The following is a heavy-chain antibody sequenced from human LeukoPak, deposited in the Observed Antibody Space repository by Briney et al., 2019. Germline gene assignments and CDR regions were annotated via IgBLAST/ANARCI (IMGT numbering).Heavy chain of an antibody. CDR3: ARDSVPVDFWSGYAGFDAFDI. V-gene: IGHV3-21*01. CDR2: ISSSSSYI. Sequence: PGGSLRLSCAASGFTFSSYSMNWVRQAPGKGLEWVSSISSSSSYIYYADSVKGRFTISRDNAKNSLYLQMNSLRAEDTAVYYCARDSVPVDFWSGYAGFDAFDIWGQGTMVTVSS. D-gene: IGHD3-3*01. J-gene: IGHJ3*02. CDR1: GFTFSSYS.